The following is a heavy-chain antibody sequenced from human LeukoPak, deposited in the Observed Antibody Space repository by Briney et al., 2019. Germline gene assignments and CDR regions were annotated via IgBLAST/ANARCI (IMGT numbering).Heavy chain of an antibody. D-gene: IGHD3-3*02. CDR3: ARDVPIFGVVDPQSLFDP. Sequence: GGSLRLSCAASGFTFSSYAMHWVRQAPGKGLEWVAVISYDGSNKYYADSVKGRFTISRDNSKNTLYLQMNSLRAEDTAVYYCARDVPIFGVVDPQSLFDPWGQGTLVTVSS. V-gene: IGHV3-30-3*01. J-gene: IGHJ5*02. CDR1: GFTFSSYA. CDR2: ISYDGSNK.